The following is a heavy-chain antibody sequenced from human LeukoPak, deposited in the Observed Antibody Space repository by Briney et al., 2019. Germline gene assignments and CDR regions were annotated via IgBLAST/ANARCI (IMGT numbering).Heavy chain of an antibody. CDR2: ISYDGSNK. D-gene: IGHD2-15*01. CDR1: GFTFSSYG. Sequence: PGGSLRLSCAASGFTFSSYGMHWVRQAPGKGLEWVAVISYDGSNKYYADSVKGRFTISRDNSKNTLYLQMNSLRAEDTAMYYCANIQLLLPYWGQGTLVTVSS. J-gene: IGHJ4*02. CDR3: ANIQLLLPY. V-gene: IGHV3-30*18.